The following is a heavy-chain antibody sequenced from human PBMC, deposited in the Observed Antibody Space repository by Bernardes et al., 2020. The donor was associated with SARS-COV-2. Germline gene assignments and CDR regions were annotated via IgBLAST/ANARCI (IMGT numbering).Heavy chain of an antibody. CDR3: ATELQYDNIY. CDR1: GITFSTSD. Sequence: GSLRLSCATSGITFSTSDMAWVRQVPGKGLEWVSTISAINNKHYADPVKGRFTISRDDAKNALYLQMNSLRAEDTATYYCATELQYDNIYWGQGALVTVSS. CDR2: ISAINNK. J-gene: IGHJ4*02. D-gene: IGHD3-22*01. V-gene: IGHV3-23*01.